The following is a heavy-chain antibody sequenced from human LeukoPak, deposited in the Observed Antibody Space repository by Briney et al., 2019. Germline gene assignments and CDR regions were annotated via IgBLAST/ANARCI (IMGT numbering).Heavy chain of an antibody. Sequence: GGSLRLSCAASGFTFSPYWMPWVRQAPGQGLVWVSHINSDGSTTGYADSVKGRFTISRDNAQNTLYLQMNSLRAEDTAVYYCARGTALQDYWGQGTLVTVSS. CDR3: ARGTALQDY. D-gene: IGHD2-2*02. J-gene: IGHJ4*02. CDR2: INSDGSTT. V-gene: IGHV3-74*01. CDR1: GFTFSPYW.